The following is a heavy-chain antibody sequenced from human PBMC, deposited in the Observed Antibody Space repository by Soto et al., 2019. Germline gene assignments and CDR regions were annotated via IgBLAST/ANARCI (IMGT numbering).Heavy chain of an antibody. J-gene: IGHJ4*02. CDR2: ISGSGGST. V-gene: IGHV3-23*01. CDR3: AKEDIVVVPAATFDY. D-gene: IGHD2-2*01. Sequence: GGALRPSFGASGFPLFSHALSRVRPAPGKGLEWVSAISGSGGSTYYADSVKGRFTISRDNSKNTLYLQMNSLRAEDTAVYYCAKEDIVVVPAATFDYWGQGTLVTVSS. CDR1: GFPLFSHA.